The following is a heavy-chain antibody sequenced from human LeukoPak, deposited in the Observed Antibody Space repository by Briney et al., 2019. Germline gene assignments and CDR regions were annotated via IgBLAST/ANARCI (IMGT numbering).Heavy chain of an antibody. CDR3: ARKFLGSRGYYFDY. CDR2: MNPNSGNT. D-gene: IGHD3-10*01. J-gene: IGHJ4*02. CDR1: GYTFISYD. Sequence: ASVKVSCKASGYTFISYDINWVRQATGQGLEWMGWMNPNSGNTGYSQKLQGRIIMTRNSSISTAYMELSSLRSEDTAVYYCARKFLGSRGYYFDYWGQGTLVTVSS. V-gene: IGHV1-8*01.